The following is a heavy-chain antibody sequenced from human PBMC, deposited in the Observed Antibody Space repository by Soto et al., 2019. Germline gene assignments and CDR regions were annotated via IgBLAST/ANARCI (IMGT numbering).Heavy chain of an antibody. Sequence: ASVKVSCKASGGTFSSYAISWVREAPGQGLELMGGIIPIFGTANYAQKFQGRVTITADESTSTAYMELSSLRSEDTAVYYCASASYYYDSSGYYYLDYWGQGTLVTVSS. J-gene: IGHJ4*02. V-gene: IGHV1-69*13. CDR2: IIPIFGTA. CDR1: GGTFSSYA. CDR3: ASASYYYDSSGYYYLDY. D-gene: IGHD3-22*01.